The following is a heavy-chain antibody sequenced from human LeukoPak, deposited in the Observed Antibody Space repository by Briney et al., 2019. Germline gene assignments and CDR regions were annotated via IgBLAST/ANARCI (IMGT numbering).Heavy chain of an antibody. CDR3: AKDLPDYGDYIEGY. D-gene: IGHD4-17*01. Sequence: GGSLRLSCAASGLTFSSLAMSWVRQAPGKGLEWVSTISGSGGSTNYADSVKGRFTFSRDNSKNTLYLQMNSLRAEDTAVYYCAKDLPDYGDYIEGYWGQGTLVTVSS. J-gene: IGHJ4*02. V-gene: IGHV3-23*01. CDR1: GLTFSSLA. CDR2: ISGSGGST.